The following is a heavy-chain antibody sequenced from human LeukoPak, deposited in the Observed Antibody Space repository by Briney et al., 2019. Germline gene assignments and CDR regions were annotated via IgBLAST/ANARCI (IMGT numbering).Heavy chain of an antibody. V-gene: IGHV3-48*04. Sequence: GGSLRLSCAASGFTFSSYSMNWVRQAPGKGLEWVSYISSSSSTIYYADSVKGRFTISRDNAKNSLYLQMNSLRAEDTAVYYCARDNSASGSGSLGFDYWGQGTLVTVSS. CDR3: ARDNSASGSGSLGFDY. CDR1: GFTFSSYS. CDR2: ISSSSSTI. D-gene: IGHD3-10*01. J-gene: IGHJ4*02.